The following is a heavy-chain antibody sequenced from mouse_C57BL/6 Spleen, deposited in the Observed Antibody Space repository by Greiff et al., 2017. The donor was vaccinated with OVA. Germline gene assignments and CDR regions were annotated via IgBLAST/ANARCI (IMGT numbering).Heavy chain of an antibody. D-gene: IGHD1-1*01. Sequence: EVQLQESGPGLVKPSQSLSLTCSVTGYSITSGYYWNWIRQFPGNKLEWMGYISYDGSNNYNPSLKNRISITRDTSKNQFFLKLNSVTTEDTATYYCARAYGSSYTPFDYWGQGTTLTVSS. V-gene: IGHV3-6*01. CDR3: ARAYGSSYTPFDY. CDR2: ISYDGSN. J-gene: IGHJ2*01. CDR1: GYSITSGYY.